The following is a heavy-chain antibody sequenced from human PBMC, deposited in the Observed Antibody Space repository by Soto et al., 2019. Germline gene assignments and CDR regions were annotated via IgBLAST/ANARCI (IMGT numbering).Heavy chain of an antibody. J-gene: IGHJ4*02. Sequence: GGSLRLSCAASGFTFSSYAMSWVRQAPGKGLEWISAISGSGGSTYYADSVKGRFTISRDNSKNTLYLQMNSLRAEDTAVYYCAKDEQQLVLPYYFDYWGQGTLVTVSS. CDR3: AKDEQQLVLPYYFDY. CDR1: GFTFSSYA. CDR2: ISGSGGST. D-gene: IGHD6-13*01. V-gene: IGHV3-23*01.